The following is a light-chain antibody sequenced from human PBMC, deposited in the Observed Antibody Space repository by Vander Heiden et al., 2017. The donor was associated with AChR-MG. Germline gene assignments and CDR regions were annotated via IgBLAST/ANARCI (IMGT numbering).Light chain of an antibody. J-gene: IGLJ2*01. Sequence: QSVLTQPPSVSGAPGQRVTISCTGSSSNIGAGYDVHWYQQFPGTAPKLRILVSSNRPSGVPDRFSGSTSGTSAYPAITGLQAEDEADYDCQSYDNSLSGSVVFGGGTKLTVL. V-gene: IGLV1-40*01. CDR3: QSYDNSLSGSVV. CDR2: VSS. CDR1: SSNIGAGYD.